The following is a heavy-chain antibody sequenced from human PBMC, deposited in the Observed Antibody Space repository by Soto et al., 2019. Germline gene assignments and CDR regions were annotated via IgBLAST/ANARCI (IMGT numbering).Heavy chain of an antibody. CDR1: GGTFSSYA. CDR2: IIPIFDTA. Sequence: QVQLVQSGAEVKKPGSSVKVSCKASGGTFSSYAISWVRQAPGQGLEWMGGIIPIFDTANYAQKFQGRVTITGNESTSTAYMEVCSLRCEDTAVYYCASVYDWDDLKWFDPWGQGTLVTVSS. CDR3: ASVYDWDDLKWFDP. V-gene: IGHV1-69*12. D-gene: IGHD1-1*01. J-gene: IGHJ5*02.